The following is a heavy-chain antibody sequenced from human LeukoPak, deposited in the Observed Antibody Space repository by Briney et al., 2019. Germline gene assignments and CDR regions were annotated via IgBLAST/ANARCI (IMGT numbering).Heavy chain of an antibody. J-gene: IGHJ4*02. Sequence: GGSLRLSCAASGFTFSNAWMSWVRQAPGKGLEWVGRIKSKADGGTTDYAAPVKGRFTISRDDSKNTLYLQMNSLKTEDTAVYYCTTGGVVVVVAATLADYWGQGTLVTASS. CDR2: IKSKADGGTT. CDR1: GFTFSNAW. CDR3: TTGGVVVVVAATLADY. D-gene: IGHD2-15*01. V-gene: IGHV3-15*01.